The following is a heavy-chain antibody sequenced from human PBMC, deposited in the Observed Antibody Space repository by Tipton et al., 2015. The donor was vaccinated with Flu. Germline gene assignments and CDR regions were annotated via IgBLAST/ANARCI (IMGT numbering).Heavy chain of an antibody. J-gene: IGHJ4*02. D-gene: IGHD3-10*02. V-gene: IGHV4-39*01. CDR1: SGSIRSTNYF. CDR2: IYPGGTT. Sequence: TLSLTCTVSSGSIRSTNYFCAWIRQPPGKGLELIGSIYPGGTTYYNPSLKSRVTISVDTSKSQFSLKLNSVTAADTAVYYCARLSYYDVDLKNFYFEDWGQGTLVTVSS. CDR3: ARLSYYDVDLKNFYFED.